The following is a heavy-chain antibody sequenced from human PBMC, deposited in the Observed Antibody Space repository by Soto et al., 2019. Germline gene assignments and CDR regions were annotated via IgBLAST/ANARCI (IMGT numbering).Heavy chain of an antibody. CDR1: GYSFATSG. CDR2: ISVYNGNT. CDR3: ARAGQYYDSSGYVN. D-gene: IGHD3-22*01. J-gene: IGHJ4*02. V-gene: IGHV1-18*01. Sequence: QVKLVQSGTEVKKPGASLKVSCKASGYSFATSGISWVRQAPGQGLEWMGWISVYNGNTNYDQKLHDRVTMTTDTSTTTAYLELRSLRPDDTAVYYCARAGQYYDSSGYVNWGQGTLVTVSS.